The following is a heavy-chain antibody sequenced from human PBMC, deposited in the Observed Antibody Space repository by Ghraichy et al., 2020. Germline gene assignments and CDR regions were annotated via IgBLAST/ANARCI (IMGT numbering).Heavy chain of an antibody. CDR1: GGSISSYY. J-gene: IGHJ6*02. V-gene: IGHV4-59*08. CDR3: ARAGYGFWSGYYTNYYGMDV. Sequence: SETLSLTCTVSGGSISSYYWSWIRQPPGKGLEWIGYIYYSGSTNYNPSLKSRVTISVDTSKNQFSLKLSSVTAADTAVYYCARAGYGFWSGYYTNYYGMDVWGQGTTVTVSS. D-gene: IGHD3-3*01. CDR2: IYYSGST.